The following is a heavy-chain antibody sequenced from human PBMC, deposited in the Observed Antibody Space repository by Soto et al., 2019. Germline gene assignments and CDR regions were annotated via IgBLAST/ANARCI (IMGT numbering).Heavy chain of an antibody. CDR3: ARESNYYDSSGYYYFDY. D-gene: IGHD3-22*01. V-gene: IGHV1-69*01. J-gene: IGHJ4*02. CDR1: GGTFSSYA. CDR2: IIPIFGTA. Sequence: QVQLVQSGAEVKKPGSSVKVSCKASGGTFSSYAISWVRQAPGLGLEWMGGIIPIFGTANYAQKFQGRVTITADESTSTAYMELSSLRSEDTAVYYCARESNYYDSSGYYYFDYWGQGTLVTVSS.